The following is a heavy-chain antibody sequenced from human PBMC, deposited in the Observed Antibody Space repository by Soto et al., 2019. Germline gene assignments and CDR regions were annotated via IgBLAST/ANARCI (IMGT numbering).Heavy chain of an antibody. Sequence: EVQLVESGGGLVRPGGSLRLSCAASGFSFSSYWMHWVRQVPGKGLVWVARMNEDGSTTDYADSVKGRFTISRDNAKNTLYLQMNRQRVEDTAVYYWTSDLSGRADVWGQGTTVTVSS. CDR2: MNEDGSTT. V-gene: IGHV3-74*02. CDR1: GFSFSSYW. J-gene: IGHJ6*02. CDR3: TSDLSGRADV.